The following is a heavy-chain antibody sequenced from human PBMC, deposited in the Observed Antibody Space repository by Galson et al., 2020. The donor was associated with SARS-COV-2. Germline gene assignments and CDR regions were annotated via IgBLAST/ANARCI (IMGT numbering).Heavy chain of an antibody. J-gene: IGHJ4*02. D-gene: IGHD3-22*01. CDR1: GFTFSRYA. CDR2: ISGSGGST. V-gene: IGHV3-23*01. CDR3: AKMTPMGMIVVVITTGETYYFDY. Sequence: GESLKISCAASGFTFSRYAMSWVRQAPGKGLEWVSAISGSGGSTYYADSVKGRFTISRDNSKNTLYLQMNSLRAEDTAVYYCAKMTPMGMIVVVITTGETYYFDYWGQGTLVTVSS.